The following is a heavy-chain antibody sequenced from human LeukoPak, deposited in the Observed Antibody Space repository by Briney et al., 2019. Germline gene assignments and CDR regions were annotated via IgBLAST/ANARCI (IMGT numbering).Heavy chain of an antibody. CDR1: GGSITSSYY. CDR2: IYTSGST. Sequence: SQTLSLTCTVSGGSITSSYYWSWIRQPAGKGLEWIGRIYTSGSTNYNPSLKSRVTISVDTSKNQFSLKLSSVTAADTAVYYCARTAGFYDTNWFDPWGQGTLVTVSS. CDR3: ARTAGFYDTNWFDP. D-gene: IGHD3-22*01. V-gene: IGHV4-61*02. J-gene: IGHJ5*02.